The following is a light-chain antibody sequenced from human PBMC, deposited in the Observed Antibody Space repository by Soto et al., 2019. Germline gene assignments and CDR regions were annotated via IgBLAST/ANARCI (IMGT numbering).Light chain of an antibody. Sequence: AIQVTQSPSSLSASVGDRVTITCRASQGIRNELSWYQQKPGKAPKFLIFAASNLQSGVPSRFSGSGSGTDFTLTISSLQPDDFATYYCQHYNSYSEAFGQGTKVDIK. CDR3: QHYNSYSEA. CDR2: AAS. CDR1: QGIRNE. V-gene: IGKV1-6*01. J-gene: IGKJ1*01.